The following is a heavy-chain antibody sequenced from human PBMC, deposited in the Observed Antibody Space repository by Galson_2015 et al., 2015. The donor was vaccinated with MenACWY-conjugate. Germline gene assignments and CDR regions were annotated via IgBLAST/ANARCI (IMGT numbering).Heavy chain of an antibody. CDR3: ARGVNLASMAGY. CDR2: MYYSGSA. CDR1: GCSINSYY. D-gene: IGHD3-3*02. J-gene: IGHJ4*02. V-gene: IGHV4-59*01. Sequence: ETLYLTCTVSGCSINSYYWSWLPQSPGRGLERIGYMYYSGSANYNTSLKSRVTISVDTSKNQFSLTMTSVTAADTAVYYCARGVNLASMAGYWGQGTLVTVSS.